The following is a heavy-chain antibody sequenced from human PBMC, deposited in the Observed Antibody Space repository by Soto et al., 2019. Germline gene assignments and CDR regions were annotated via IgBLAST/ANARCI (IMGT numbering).Heavy chain of an antibody. J-gene: IGHJ3*02. D-gene: IGHD3-3*01. CDR3: AKDQTWRYDFWSGHEVAFDI. CDR1: GFTFSSYA. CDR2: ISGSGGST. Sequence: EVQLLESGGGLVQPGGSLRLSCAASGFTFSSYAMSWVRQAPGKELEWVSAISGSGGSTYYADSVKGRFTISRDNSKNTPYLQMNSLRAEDTAVYYCAKDQTWRYDFWSGHEVAFDIWGQGTMVTVSS. V-gene: IGHV3-23*01.